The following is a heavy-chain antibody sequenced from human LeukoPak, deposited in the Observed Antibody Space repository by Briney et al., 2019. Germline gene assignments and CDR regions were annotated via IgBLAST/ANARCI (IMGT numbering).Heavy chain of an antibody. CDR1: GGTFSSYA. CDR3: ARDGPIAARPSVGVDWFDP. J-gene: IGHJ5*02. V-gene: IGHV1-69*05. D-gene: IGHD6-6*01. Sequence: SVKVSCKASGGTFSSYAISWVRQAPGQGLEWMGGIIPIFGTANYAQKFQGRVTMTTDTSTSTAYMELRSLRSDDTAVYYCARDGPIAARPSVGVDWFDPWGQGTLVTVSS. CDR2: IIPIFGTA.